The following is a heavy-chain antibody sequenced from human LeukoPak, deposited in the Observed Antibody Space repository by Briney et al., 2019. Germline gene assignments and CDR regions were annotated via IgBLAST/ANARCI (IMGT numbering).Heavy chain of an antibody. V-gene: IGHV3-30*02. CDR1: GFTFSSYG. CDR3: ARGPLRFLFMDV. CDR2: IRYDGSNK. J-gene: IGHJ6*03. Sequence: LPGGSLRLSCAASGFTFSSYGMHWVRQAPGKGLEWVAFIRYDGSNKYYADSVKGRFTISRDNSKNTLYLQMNSLRAEDTAVYYCARGPLRFLFMDVWGKGTTVTVSS. D-gene: IGHD3-3*01.